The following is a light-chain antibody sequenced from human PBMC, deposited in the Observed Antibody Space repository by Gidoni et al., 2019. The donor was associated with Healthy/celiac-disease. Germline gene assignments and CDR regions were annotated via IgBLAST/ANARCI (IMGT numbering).Light chain of an antibody. CDR1: QSLLHSNGYNY. CDR2: LGS. V-gene: IGKV2-28*01. J-gene: IGKJ4*01. Sequence: DIVMTQSPLSLPVTPGEPASISCRSSQSLLHSNGYNYLDWYLQKPGQSPQLLIYLGSNRASGVPDRFSGSGSGTDFTLKISRVEAEDVGVYYCMQALHTPTFXGXTKVEIK. CDR3: MQALHTPT.